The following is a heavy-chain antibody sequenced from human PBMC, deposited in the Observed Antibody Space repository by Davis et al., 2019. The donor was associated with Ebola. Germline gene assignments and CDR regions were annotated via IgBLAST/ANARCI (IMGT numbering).Heavy chain of an antibody. Sequence: PGGSLRLSCKGSGYSFTSYWIGWVRQMPGKGLEWMGIIYPGDSDTRYSPSFQGQVTISADKSISTAYLQWSSLKASDTALYYCARHRRNPDGSSWYYFDYWGQGTLVTVSS. CDR1: GYSFTSYW. J-gene: IGHJ4*02. D-gene: IGHD6-13*01. CDR3: ARHRRNPDGSSWYYFDY. CDR2: IYPGDSDT. V-gene: IGHV5-51*01.